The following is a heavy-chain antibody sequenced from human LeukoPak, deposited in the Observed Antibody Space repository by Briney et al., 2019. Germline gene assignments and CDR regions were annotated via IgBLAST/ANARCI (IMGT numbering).Heavy chain of an antibody. V-gene: IGHV3-23*01. CDR2: ISGSGYSS. CDR1: GFTFSNYA. CDR3: ARSTPEWELLYYFDY. J-gene: IGHJ4*02. D-gene: IGHD1-26*01. Sequence: GGSLRLSCGASGFTFSNYAMSWVRQAPGKGLEWVSGISGSGYSSYYADSVKGRFTIDRDNSKNTLYLQMNSLRAEDTAVYYCARSTPEWELLYYFDYWGQGTLVTVSS.